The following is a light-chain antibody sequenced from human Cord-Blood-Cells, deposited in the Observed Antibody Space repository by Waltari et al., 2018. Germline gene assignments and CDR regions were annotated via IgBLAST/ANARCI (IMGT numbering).Light chain of an antibody. CDR1: QSVSSN. CDR2: GAS. CDR3: QQYNSWLT. V-gene: IGKV3-15*01. Sequence: EIVMTQSPATLSVSPGERDTLSCRASQSVSSNLAWYQQKPGQAPRLLIYGASTRDTGIPARFSGSGSGTEFTLTISSLQSEDFAIYYCQQYNSWLTFGGGTKVEIK. J-gene: IGKJ4*01.